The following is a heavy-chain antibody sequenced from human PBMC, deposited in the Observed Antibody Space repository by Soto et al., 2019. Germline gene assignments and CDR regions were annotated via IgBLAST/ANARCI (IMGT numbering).Heavy chain of an antibody. J-gene: IGHJ6*02. CDR1: SGSFSGYY. CDR3: ARGRVGGNSGSRRYYYYGMDV. D-gene: IGHD2-21*02. V-gene: IGHV4-34*01. CDR2: INHSGST. Sequence: QVQLQQWGAGLLKPSETLSLTCAVYSGSFSGYYWSWIRQPPGMGLEWIGEINHSGSTNYNPSLKSRVTISVDTCKTQFSLKLSSVTAADTAVYYCARGRVGGNSGSRRYYYYGMDVWGQGTTVTVSS.